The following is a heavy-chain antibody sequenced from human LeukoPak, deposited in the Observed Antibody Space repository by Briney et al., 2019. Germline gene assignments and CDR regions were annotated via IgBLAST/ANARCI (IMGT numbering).Heavy chain of an antibody. CDR2: ISSSSSYI. D-gene: IGHD3-22*01. J-gene: IGHJ3*02. Sequence: GGSLRLSCAASGFTFSSYSINWVRQAPGKGLEWVSSISSSSSYIYCADSVKGRFTISRDNAKNSLYLQMNSLRAEDTAVYYCARDLLYYYDSSPRAFDIWGQGTMVTVSS. CDR3: ARDLLYYYDSSPRAFDI. CDR1: GFTFSSYS. V-gene: IGHV3-21*01.